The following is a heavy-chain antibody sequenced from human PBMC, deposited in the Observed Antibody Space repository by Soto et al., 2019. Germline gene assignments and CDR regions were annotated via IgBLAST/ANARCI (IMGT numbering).Heavy chain of an antibody. Sequence: AGGSLRLSCAASGFTFSSYAMSWVRQAPGKGLEWVSAISGSGGSTYYADSVKGRFTISRDNSKNTLYLQMNSLRAEDTAVYYCAKVLGYSSGWYGGYYFDYWGQGTLVTVSS. J-gene: IGHJ4*02. CDR3: AKVLGYSSGWYGGYYFDY. CDR2: ISGSGGST. V-gene: IGHV3-23*01. D-gene: IGHD6-19*01. CDR1: GFTFSSYA.